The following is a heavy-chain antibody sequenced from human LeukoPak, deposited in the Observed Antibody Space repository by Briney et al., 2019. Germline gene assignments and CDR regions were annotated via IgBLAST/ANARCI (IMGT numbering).Heavy chain of an antibody. Sequence: ASVKVSCKASGYTFTSYAMNWVRQAPGQGLEWMGWINTNTGNPTYAQGFTGRFVFSLGTSVSTAYLQISTLKAEDTAVYYCSLGIAVADSLRDYWGQGTLVTVSS. CDR3: SLGIAVADSLRDY. V-gene: IGHV7-4-1*02. D-gene: IGHD6-19*01. CDR2: INTNTGNP. CDR1: GYTFTSYA. J-gene: IGHJ4*02.